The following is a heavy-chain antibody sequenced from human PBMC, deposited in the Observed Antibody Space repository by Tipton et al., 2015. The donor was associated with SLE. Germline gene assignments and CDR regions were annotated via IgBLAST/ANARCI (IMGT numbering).Heavy chain of an antibody. D-gene: IGHD3-10*01. CDR3: ARTLLLWFRESMSPYRAFDI. J-gene: IGHJ3*02. CDR1: GFTFSSYE. Sequence: SLRLSCAASGFTFSSYEMNWVRQAPGKGVDWVSYITTDGTTIYYADSVEGRFTISRDNAKNSLYLQMNSLRAEDTAVYFCARTLLLWFRESMSPYRAFDIWGQGTMVTVSS. CDR2: ITTDGTTI. V-gene: IGHV3-48*03.